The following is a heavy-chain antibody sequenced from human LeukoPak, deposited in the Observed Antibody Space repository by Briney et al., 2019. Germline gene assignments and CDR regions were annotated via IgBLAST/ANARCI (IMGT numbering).Heavy chain of an antibody. Sequence: PGGSLRLSCAASGFTFSSYAMHWVRQAPGKGLEWVAVISYDGSNKYYADSVKGRFTISRDNSKNTLYLQMNSLRAEDTAVYYCARGVNYDWTYFDYWGQGTLVTVSS. CDR3: ARGVNYDWTYFDY. CDR2: ISYDGSNK. D-gene: IGHD1-1*01. CDR1: GFTFSSYA. J-gene: IGHJ4*02. V-gene: IGHV3-30-3*01.